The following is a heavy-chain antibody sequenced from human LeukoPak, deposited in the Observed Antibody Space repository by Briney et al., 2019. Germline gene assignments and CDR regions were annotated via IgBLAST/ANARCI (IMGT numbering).Heavy chain of an antibody. CDR2: IIPIFGTA. J-gene: IGHJ6*03. D-gene: IGHD6-19*01. Sequence: ASVKVSSKASGGTFSSYANSWVRQAPGQGLEWMGGIIPIFGTANYAQKFQGRVTITADESTSTAYMELSSLRSEDTAEYYCARVPTGQWLVPTDYYYYYYMDVWGKGTTVTVSS. V-gene: IGHV1-69*13. CDR1: GGTFSSYA. CDR3: ARVPTGQWLVPTDYYYYYYMDV.